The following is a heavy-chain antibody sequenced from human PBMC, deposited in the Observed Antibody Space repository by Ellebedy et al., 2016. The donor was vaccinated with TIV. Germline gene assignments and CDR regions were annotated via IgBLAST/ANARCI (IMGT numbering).Heavy chain of an antibody. CDR1: GFTFSSYA. J-gene: IGHJ4*02. CDR2: ISGSGGST. Sequence: GESLKISCAASGFTFSSYAMSWVRQAPGKGLEWVSAISGSGGSTYYADSVKGRFTISRDNSKNTLYLQMNSLRAEDTAVYYCAKDVRAVAAYFDYWGQGTLVTVSS. V-gene: IGHV3-23*01. D-gene: IGHD6-19*01. CDR3: AKDVRAVAAYFDY.